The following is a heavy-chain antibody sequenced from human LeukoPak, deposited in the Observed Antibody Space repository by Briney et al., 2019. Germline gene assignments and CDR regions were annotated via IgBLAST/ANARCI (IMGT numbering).Heavy chain of an antibody. V-gene: IGHV3-74*01. CDR1: ESTFSSYW. CDR3: ASAIVTTRNAWDC. J-gene: IGHJ4*02. D-gene: IGHD5-12*01. Sequence: GGSLRLSCAASESTFSSYWMHWVRQAPGKGLVWVSRINSDGSSTNYADSVKGRFTISRDNAKNTLYLQMNSLRAEDTAVYYCASAIVTTRNAWDCWGQGALVTVSS. CDR2: INSDGSST.